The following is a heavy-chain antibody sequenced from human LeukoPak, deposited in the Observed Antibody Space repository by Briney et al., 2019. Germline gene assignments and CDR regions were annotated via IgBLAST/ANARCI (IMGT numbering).Heavy chain of an antibody. CDR2: IWYDGSNK. J-gene: IGHJ4*02. CDR1: GFTFSSYG. V-gene: IGHV3-33*01. D-gene: IGHD4-4*01. Sequence: GGSLRLSCAASGFTFSSYGMPWVRQAPGKGLEWVAVIWYDGSNKNYADSVKGRFTISRDNSKNTLYLQMNSLRAEDTAVYYCARVADYSNSAHADYWGQGTLVTVSS. CDR3: ARVADYSNSAHADY.